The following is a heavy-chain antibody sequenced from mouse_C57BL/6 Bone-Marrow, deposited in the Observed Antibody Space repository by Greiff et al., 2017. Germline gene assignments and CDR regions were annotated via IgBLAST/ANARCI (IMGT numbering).Heavy chain of an antibody. Sequence: VQGVESGPELVKPGASVKISCKASGYAFSSSWMNWVKQRPGKGLEWIGRIYPGDGDTNYNGKFKGKATLTADKSSSTAYMQLSSLTSEDSAVYFCAGYGSSYYFDYWGQGTTLTVSS. CDR2: IYPGDGDT. CDR1: GYAFSSSW. V-gene: IGHV1-82*01. J-gene: IGHJ2*01. D-gene: IGHD1-1*01. CDR3: AGYGSSYYFDY.